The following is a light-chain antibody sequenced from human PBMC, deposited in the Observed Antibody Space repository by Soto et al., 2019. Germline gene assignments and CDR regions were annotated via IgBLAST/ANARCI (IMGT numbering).Light chain of an antibody. CDR1: QNINKY. Sequence: DIQMTQSPSSLSASVGDRVTITCRASQNINKYLNWYQQKPGGAPKLLIYEASSLQSGVPFRFSGSRSGTDFTLTITSLQPEDFATYYCQQSYNTPYTFGQGTRLEIK. V-gene: IGKV1-39*01. CDR2: EAS. J-gene: IGKJ2*01. CDR3: QQSYNTPYT.